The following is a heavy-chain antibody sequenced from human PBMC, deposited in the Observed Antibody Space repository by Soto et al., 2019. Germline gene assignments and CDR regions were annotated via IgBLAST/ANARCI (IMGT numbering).Heavy chain of an antibody. D-gene: IGHD3-3*01. CDR1: GFTFSNHA. CDR3: ARNDFWSGSPTPDGYYYYMDV. J-gene: IGHJ6*03. CDR2: ISSSGSSK. V-gene: IGHV3-11*01. Sequence: GGSLRLSCAASGFTFSNHAMSWIRQAPGKGLEWVSAISSSGSSKYYADSVKGRFTISRDNAKNSLYLQMNSLRAEDTAVYYCARNDFWSGSPTPDGYYYYMDVWGKGTTVTVSS.